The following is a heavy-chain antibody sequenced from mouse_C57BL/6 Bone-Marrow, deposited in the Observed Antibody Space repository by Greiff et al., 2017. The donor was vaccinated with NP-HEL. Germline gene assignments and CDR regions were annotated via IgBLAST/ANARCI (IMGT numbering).Heavy chain of an antibody. CDR2: IDPSDSET. CDR3: ARRGGNYRYFDV. J-gene: IGHJ1*03. CDR1: GYTFTSYW. Sequence: QVQLQQPGAELVRPGSSVKLSCKASGYTFTSYWMHWVKQRPIQGLEWIGNIDPSDSETHYNQKFKDKATLTVDKSSSTAYMQLSSLTSEDSAVDYCARRGGNYRYFDVWGTGTTVTVSS. V-gene: IGHV1-52*01.